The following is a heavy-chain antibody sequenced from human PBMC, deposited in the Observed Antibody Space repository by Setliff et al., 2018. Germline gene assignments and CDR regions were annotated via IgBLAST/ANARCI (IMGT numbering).Heavy chain of an antibody. CDR2: IYTSGST. Sequence: SETLSLTCTVSGGSISSGSYYWSWIRQPAGKGLEWIGRIYTSGSTNYNPSLKGRVAISIDTSKNQFSLKLSSVTAADTAVYYCARGFPRYYDTFDPWGQGTLVTVSS. CDR3: ARGFPRYYDTFDP. CDR1: GGSISSGSYY. J-gene: IGHJ5*02. D-gene: IGHD3-9*01. V-gene: IGHV4-61*02.